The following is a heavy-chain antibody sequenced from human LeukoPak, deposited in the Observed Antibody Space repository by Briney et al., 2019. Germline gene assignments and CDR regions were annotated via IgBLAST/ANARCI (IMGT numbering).Heavy chain of an antibody. J-gene: IGHJ4*02. CDR1: GFTFDDYG. D-gene: IGHD3-22*01. Sequence: GGSLRLSCAASGFTFDDYGMRWVRQAPGKGLEWVSGINWNGGSTGYADSVKGRFTISRDNAKNSLYLQMNSLRAEDTAVYYCARDFHDSSGYYTYFFDYWGQGTLVTVSS. CDR2: INWNGGST. V-gene: IGHV3-20*04. CDR3: ARDFHDSSGYYTYFFDY.